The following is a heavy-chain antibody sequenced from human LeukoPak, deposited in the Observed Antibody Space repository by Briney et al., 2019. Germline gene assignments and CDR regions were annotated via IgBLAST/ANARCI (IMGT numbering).Heavy chain of an antibody. V-gene: IGHV3-30*18. CDR2: ISYDGSNK. Sequence: GRSLRLSCAASGFAFSSYGMHWVRQAPGKGLEWVAVISYDGSNKYYADSVKGRFTISRDNSKNTLYLQMNSLRAEDTAVYYCAKDDQHNGDYPGWFDPWGQGTLVTVSS. CDR1: GFAFSSYG. D-gene: IGHD4-17*01. CDR3: AKDDQHNGDYPGWFDP. J-gene: IGHJ5*02.